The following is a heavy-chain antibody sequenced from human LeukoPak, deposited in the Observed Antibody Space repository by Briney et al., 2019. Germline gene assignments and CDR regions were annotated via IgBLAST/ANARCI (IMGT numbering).Heavy chain of an antibody. CDR3: AKVVAVAGTFDH. CDR2: ISASGDDT. D-gene: IGHD6-19*01. J-gene: IGHJ4*02. CDR1: RFTFSLYG. V-gene: IGHV3-23*01. Sequence: GGSLRLSCAASRFTFSLYGMSWVRQAPGKGLEWVSAISASGDDTYYADSVKGRFTISRDNSKNTLYLQMNSLRAEDTAKYYCAKVVAVAGTFDHWGQGTLVTVSS.